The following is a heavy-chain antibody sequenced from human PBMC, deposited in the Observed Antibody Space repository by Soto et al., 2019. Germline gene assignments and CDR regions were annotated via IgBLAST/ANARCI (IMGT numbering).Heavy chain of an antibody. D-gene: IGHD1-26*01. CDR2: ITWNSGSI. J-gene: IGHJ6*02. CDR1: GFTFADYG. Sequence: EVQLVESGGGLVQPGRSLRLSCAASGFTFADYGMHWVRQAPGKGLEWVSGITWNSGSIDYADSVKGRFTISRDNAKNSLYLQMHSLGAEDTALYYCEKDILWGGSEDYYYYGMDVWGQGTTVTVSS. CDR3: EKDILWGGSEDYYYYGMDV. V-gene: IGHV3-9*01.